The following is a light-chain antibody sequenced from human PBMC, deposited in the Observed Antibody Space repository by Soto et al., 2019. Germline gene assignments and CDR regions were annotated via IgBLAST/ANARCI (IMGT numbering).Light chain of an antibody. V-gene: IGLV2-11*01. Sequence: QSALTQPRSVSGSPGQSVTISCTGTSSDVGGYNYVSWYQQHPGKAPKLMIYDVSKRPSGVPDRFSGSKSGNTASLTISGFQAEDEADYYCCSYAGSYNWVFGGGTQLTVL. J-gene: IGLJ3*02. CDR1: SSDVGGYNY. CDR2: DVS. CDR3: CSYAGSYNWV.